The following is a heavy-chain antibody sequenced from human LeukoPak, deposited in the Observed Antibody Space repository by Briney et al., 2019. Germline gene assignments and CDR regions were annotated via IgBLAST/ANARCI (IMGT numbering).Heavy chain of an antibody. V-gene: IGHV3-74*01. CDR1: GFTFSSYW. J-gene: IGHJ5*02. CDR2: IKADGSST. Sequence: QPGGSLRLSCATSGFTFSSYWMHWVRQAPGKGPVWVSRIKADGSSTSYADSVKGRFTITRDNAKNTLYPQMNSLRAEDTAVYYCARSDWFDPWGQGTLVTVSS. CDR3: ARSDWFDP.